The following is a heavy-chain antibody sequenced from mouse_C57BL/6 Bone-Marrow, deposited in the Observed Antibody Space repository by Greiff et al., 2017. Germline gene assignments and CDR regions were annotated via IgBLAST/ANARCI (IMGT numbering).Heavy chain of an antibody. CDR1: GFTFSDYY. CDR2: INYDGSST. CDR3: ARGRGTGSGYFDY. D-gene: IGHD3-2*02. V-gene: IGHV5-16*01. Sequence: EVHLVESEGGLVQPGSSMKLSCTASGFTFSDYYMAWVRQVPEKGLEWVANINYDGSSTYYLDSLKSRFIISRDNAKNILYLQMSSLKSEDTATYYCARGRGTGSGYFDYWGQGTTLTVSS. J-gene: IGHJ2*01.